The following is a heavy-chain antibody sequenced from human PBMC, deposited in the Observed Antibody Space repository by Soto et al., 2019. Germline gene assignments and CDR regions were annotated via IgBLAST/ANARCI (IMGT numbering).Heavy chain of an antibody. CDR3: ARDWGIVGATIDY. Sequence: PGGSLRLSCAASGFTFSSYSMNWFRQAPGKGLEWVSSISSSSSYIYYADSVKGRFTISRDNAKNSLYLQMNSLRAEDTAVYYCARDWGIVGATIDYWGQGTLVTVSS. J-gene: IGHJ4*02. D-gene: IGHD1-26*01. V-gene: IGHV3-21*01. CDR2: ISSSSSYI. CDR1: GFTFSSYS.